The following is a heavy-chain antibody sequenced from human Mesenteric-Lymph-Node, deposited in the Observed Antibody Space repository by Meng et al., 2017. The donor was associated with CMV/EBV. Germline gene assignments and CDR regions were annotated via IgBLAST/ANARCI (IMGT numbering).Heavy chain of an antibody. CDR2: INHSGST. V-gene: IGHV4-34*01. CDR3: ARGSSYDILTGYFDY. D-gene: IGHD3-9*01. CDR1: GGSFSGYY. J-gene: IGHJ4*02. Sequence: VQLHQLGAGLLKPSETLFVTCAFYGGSFSGYYWNWIRQSPEKGLEWIGEINHSGSTTYNPSFTSRIIISVDTSTNQISLNMSSVTAADTAVYYCARGSSYDILTGYFDYWGQGALVTVSS.